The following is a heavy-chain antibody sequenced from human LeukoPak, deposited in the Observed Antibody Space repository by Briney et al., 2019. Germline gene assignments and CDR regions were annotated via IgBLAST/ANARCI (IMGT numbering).Heavy chain of an antibody. D-gene: IGHD6-13*01. Sequence: SQSLSLTCAISGDSVSSYSAGWNWIRQSPSRGLEWLGRTYYRSKWYNEYALSGRSRITISPDTSKNQVSLQLNSVTPVDTAFYYCGRDIGAAIGHWGQGTLVTVSS. CDR2: TYYRSKWYN. J-gene: IGHJ4*02. V-gene: IGHV6-1*01. CDR1: GDSVSSYSAG. CDR3: GRDIGAAIGH.